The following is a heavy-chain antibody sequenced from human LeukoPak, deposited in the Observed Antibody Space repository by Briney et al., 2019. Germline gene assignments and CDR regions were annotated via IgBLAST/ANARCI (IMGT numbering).Heavy chain of an antibody. J-gene: IGHJ5*02. CDR2: INHSGST. CDR3: ARLERGYSYDQHWFDP. D-gene: IGHD5-18*01. CDR1: GGSFSGYY. V-gene: IGHV4-34*01. Sequence: PSETLSLTCAVYGGSFSGYYWSWIRQPPGKGLEWIGEINHSGSTNYNPSLKSRVTISVDTSKNQFSLKLSSVTAADTAVYYCARLERGYSYDQHWFDPWGQGTLVTVSS.